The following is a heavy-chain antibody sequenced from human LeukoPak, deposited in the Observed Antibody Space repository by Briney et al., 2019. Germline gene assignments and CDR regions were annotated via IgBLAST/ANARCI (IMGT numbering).Heavy chain of an antibody. Sequence: GGSLRLSCTVSGFTVSSNSMSWVRQAPGKGLEWVSFIYSDNTHHSDSVKGRFTISRDNSKSTLYLQMNSLRAEDTAVYYCARRAGAYSHPYDYWGQGTLVTVSS. V-gene: IGHV3-53*01. CDR1: GFTVSSNS. D-gene: IGHD4/OR15-4a*01. CDR2: IYSDNT. CDR3: ARRAGAYSHPYDY. J-gene: IGHJ4*02.